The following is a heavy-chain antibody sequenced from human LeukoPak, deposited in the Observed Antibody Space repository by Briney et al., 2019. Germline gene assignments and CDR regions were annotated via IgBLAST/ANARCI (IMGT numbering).Heavy chain of an antibody. CDR3: ASPKYSSGWYDSFDY. V-gene: IGHV1-69*06. CDR2: IIPIFGTA. D-gene: IGHD6-19*01. Sequence: GASVKVSCKASGGTFSSYAISWVRQAPGQGLEWMGGIIPIFGTANYAQKFQGRVTITADKSTSTAYMELSSLRSEDTAVYYCASPKYSSGWYDSFDYWGQGTLVTVSS. J-gene: IGHJ4*02. CDR1: GGTFSSYA.